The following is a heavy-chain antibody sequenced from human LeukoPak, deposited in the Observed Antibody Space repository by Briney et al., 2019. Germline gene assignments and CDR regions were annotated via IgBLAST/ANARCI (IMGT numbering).Heavy chain of an antibody. CDR1: GGSISSYY. CDR3: ARNEGLLPFDY. V-gene: IGHV4-59*01. D-gene: IGHD2-15*01. J-gene: IGHJ4*02. Sequence: SETLSLTCTVSGGSISSYYWSWIRQPPGKGLEWIGYIYYSGSTNYNPSLKSRVTISVDTSKNQFSLKLSSVTAADTAVYYCARNEGLLPFDYWGQGTLVTVSS. CDR2: IYYSGST.